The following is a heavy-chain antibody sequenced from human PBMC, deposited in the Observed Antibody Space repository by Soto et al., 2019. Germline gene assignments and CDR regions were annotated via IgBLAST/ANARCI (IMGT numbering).Heavy chain of an antibody. CDR2: VYDTWST. D-gene: IGHD3-10*01. J-gene: IGHJ6*01. Sequence: QVQVQQSGPGLVKPSETLSLTCTVSSGPSKSHNWGWIRQPPGRGLEWIGYVYDTWSTSYNPSLQSRGTVSADASTNRISLTLIFVTAADPAVYYCVRQGIGFLHGLVDVWGQGTTVIVSS. V-gene: IGHV4-59*08. CDR1: SGPSKSHN. CDR3: VRQGIGFLHGLVDV.